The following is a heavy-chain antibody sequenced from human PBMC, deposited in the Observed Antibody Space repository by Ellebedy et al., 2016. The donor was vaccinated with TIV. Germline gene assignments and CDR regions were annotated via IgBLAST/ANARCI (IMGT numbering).Heavy chain of an antibody. Sequence: GESLKISCAASGFTFSSYAMSWVRQAPGKGLEWVSAISGSGGSTYYADSVKGRFTISRDNSKNTLYLQMNSLRAEDTAVYHCANEFVLGSIDYWGQGTLVTVSS. V-gene: IGHV3-23*01. CDR1: GFTFSSYA. J-gene: IGHJ4*02. CDR3: ANEFVLGSIDY. D-gene: IGHD3-16*01. CDR2: ISGSGGST.